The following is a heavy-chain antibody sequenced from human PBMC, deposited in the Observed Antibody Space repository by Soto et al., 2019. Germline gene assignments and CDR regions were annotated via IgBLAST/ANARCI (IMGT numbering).Heavy chain of an antibody. J-gene: IGHJ4*02. D-gene: IGHD6-13*01. Sequence: PSETLSLTCAVSGDSISSNYWWSWVRQPPGKGLEWIGEIYHSGSTNYYPSLRSRVTISVDKSKNQFSLKLSSVTAADTAVYYCGIAAAGTRSFDYWGQGTLLTVSS. CDR1: GDSISSNYW. V-gene: IGHV4-4*02. CDR2: IYHSGST. CDR3: GIAAAGTRSFDY.